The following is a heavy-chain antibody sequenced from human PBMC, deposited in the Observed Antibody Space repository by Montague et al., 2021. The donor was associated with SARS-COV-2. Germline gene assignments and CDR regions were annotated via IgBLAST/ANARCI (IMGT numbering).Heavy chain of an antibody. CDR3: AKDLGFSGTYGPDY. Sequence: SLRLSCAASGFTFITYAMSWVRQAPGKGPEWVSGISGAGFTTSYADSVKGRFTISRDNPKNTLFLQMDSLRPEDTAIYYCAKDLGFSGTYGPDYWGQGILVTVSS. CDR2: ISGAGFTT. V-gene: IGHV3-23*01. J-gene: IGHJ4*02. CDR1: GFTFITYA. D-gene: IGHD1-26*01.